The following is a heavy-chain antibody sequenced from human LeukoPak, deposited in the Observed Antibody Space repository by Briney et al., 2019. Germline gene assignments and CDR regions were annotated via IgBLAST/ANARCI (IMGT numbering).Heavy chain of an antibody. J-gene: IGHJ4*02. D-gene: IGHD5/OR15-5a*01. Sequence: PGGSLRLSCTVSGFTVSSNSMSWVRQAPGKGLEWVSFIYSDNTHYSDSVKGRFTISRDNAKNSLYLQMNSLRAEDTAVYYCARVSEGHSLPFDYWGQGTLVTVSS. CDR2: IYSDNT. CDR3: ARVSEGHSLPFDY. V-gene: IGHV3-53*01. CDR1: GFTVSSNS.